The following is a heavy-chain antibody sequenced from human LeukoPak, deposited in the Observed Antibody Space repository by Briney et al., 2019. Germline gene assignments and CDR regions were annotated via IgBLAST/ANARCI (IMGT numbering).Heavy chain of an antibody. Sequence: QPGGSLRLSCAASGFTFNTYTMNWVRQAPGKGLEWVSYISGSSGIIDYADSVRGRFTISRDNAKNSLYLQMNSLRVEDTAVYYCAKEGRSLQTYWGQGTLVTVSS. CDR2: ISGSSGII. D-gene: IGHD5-24*01. V-gene: IGHV3-48*04. CDR1: GFTFNTYT. CDR3: AKEGRSLQTY. J-gene: IGHJ4*02.